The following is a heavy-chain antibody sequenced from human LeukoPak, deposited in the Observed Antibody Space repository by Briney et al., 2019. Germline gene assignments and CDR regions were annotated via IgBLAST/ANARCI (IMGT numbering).Heavy chain of an antibody. CDR1: GGSISSYY. J-gene: IGHJ6*03. D-gene: IGHD6-13*01. Sequence: SETLSLTCTVSGGSISSYYWSWIRQPPGKGLEWIGYIYYSGSTNYNPSLKSRVTISVDTSKNQFSLKLSSVTAADTAVYYCASLAAATNMDVWGKGTTVTVSS. CDR3: ASLAAATNMDV. V-gene: IGHV4-59*01. CDR2: IYYSGST.